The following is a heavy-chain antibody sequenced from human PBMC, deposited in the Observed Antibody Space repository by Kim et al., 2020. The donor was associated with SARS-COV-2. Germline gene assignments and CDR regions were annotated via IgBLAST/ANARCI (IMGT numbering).Heavy chain of an antibody. CDR3: ARWTFDI. V-gene: IGHV3-7*01. Sequence: QDGNKKYYVDSVKGRFTISRDNAKNLLYLHMSTVRAEDTAVYYGARWTFDIWGQGSMVIVSS. CDR2: QDGNKK. J-gene: IGHJ3*02.